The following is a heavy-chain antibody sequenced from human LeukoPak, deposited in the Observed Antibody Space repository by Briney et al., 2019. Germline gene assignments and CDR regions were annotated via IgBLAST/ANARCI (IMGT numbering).Heavy chain of an antibody. V-gene: IGHV3-23*01. D-gene: IGHD6-13*01. CDR2: ISGSGGST. CDR3: AKGPPDSSSWYKRTEG. J-gene: IGHJ4*02. Sequence: GGSLRLSCAASGFTFSSYAMSWVRQAPGRGLEWVSGISGSGGSTYYADSVKGRFTISRDNSKNTLYLQMNSLRAEDTAVYYCAKGPPDSSSWYKRTEGWGQGTLVAVSS. CDR1: GFTFSSYA.